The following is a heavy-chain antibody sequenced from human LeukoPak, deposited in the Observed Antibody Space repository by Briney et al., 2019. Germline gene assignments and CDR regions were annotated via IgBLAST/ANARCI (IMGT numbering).Heavy chain of an antibody. J-gene: IGHJ4*02. CDR2: IKSKTDGGTT. CDR3: TTEVRDWNYAYYFDY. V-gene: IGHV3-15*01. Sequence: GGSLRLSCAASGFTFSNAWMSWVRQAPGKGLEWVGRIKSKTDGGTTDYAAPVKGRFTISRDDSKNTLYLQMNSLKTEDTAVYYCTTEVRDWNYAYYFDYWGQGTLVTVSS. CDR1: GFTFSNAW. D-gene: IGHD1-7*01.